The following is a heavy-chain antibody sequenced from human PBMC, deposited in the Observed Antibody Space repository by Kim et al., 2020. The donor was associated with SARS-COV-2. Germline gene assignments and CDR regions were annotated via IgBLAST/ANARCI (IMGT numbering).Heavy chain of an antibody. CDR2: IYYSAST. CDR1: GGSISSGGYY. D-gene: IGHD3-22*01. J-gene: IGHJ3*02. CDR3: ARAPITMIVVVQAFDI. Sequence: SETLSLTCTVSGGSISSGGYYWSWIRQHPGKGLEWIGYIYYSASTYYNPSLKSRVTISLDTSKNQLSLKPSSVTAADTAVYYCARAPITMIVVVQAFDI. V-gene: IGHV4-31*03.